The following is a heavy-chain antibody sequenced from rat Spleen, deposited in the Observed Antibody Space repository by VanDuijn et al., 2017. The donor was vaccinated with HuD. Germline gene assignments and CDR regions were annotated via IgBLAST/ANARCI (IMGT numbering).Heavy chain of an antibody. Sequence: QVQLMESGPGLVQPSQTLSLTCTVSGFSLTSYNVHWVRQPTGKGLEWMGVIWTGGSTDYNSALKSRLSISRDTSKNQVFLKMNSLQSEDTTTYYCARDGAYYGYTGVMDAWGQGASVTVSS. V-gene: IGHV2-30*01. D-gene: IGHD1-9*01. CDR3: ARDGAYYGYTGVMDA. CDR1: GFSLTSYN. CDR2: IWTGGST. J-gene: IGHJ4*01.